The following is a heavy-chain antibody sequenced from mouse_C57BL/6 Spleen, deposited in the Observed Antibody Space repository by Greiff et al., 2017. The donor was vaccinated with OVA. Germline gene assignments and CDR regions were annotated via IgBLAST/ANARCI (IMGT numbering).Heavy chain of an antibody. CDR3: ARGDYGSSSSWFAY. Sequence: VKLVESGPELVKPGASVKISCKASGYAFSSSWMNWVKQRPGKGLEWIGRIYPGDGDTNYNGKFKGKATLTADKSSSTAYMQLSSLTSEDSAVYFCARGDYGSSSSWFAYWGQGTLVTVSA. CDR2: IYPGDGDT. CDR1: GYAFSSSW. D-gene: IGHD1-1*01. J-gene: IGHJ3*01. V-gene: IGHV1-82*01.